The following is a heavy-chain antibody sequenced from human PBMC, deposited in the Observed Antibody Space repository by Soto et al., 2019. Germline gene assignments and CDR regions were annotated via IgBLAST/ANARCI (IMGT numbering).Heavy chain of an antibody. CDR2: ISSSSSTI. V-gene: IGHV3-48*01. D-gene: IGHD4-17*01. CDR3: ARPQEPDDYGDYDYYYYYYMDV. J-gene: IGHJ6*03. CDR1: GFTFSSYS. Sequence: PGGSLRLSCAASGFTFSSYSMNWVRRAPGKGLEWVSYISSSSSTIYYADSVKGRFTISRDNAKNSLYLQMNSLRAEDTAVYYCARPQEPDDYGDYDYYYYYYMDVWGKGTTVTVSS.